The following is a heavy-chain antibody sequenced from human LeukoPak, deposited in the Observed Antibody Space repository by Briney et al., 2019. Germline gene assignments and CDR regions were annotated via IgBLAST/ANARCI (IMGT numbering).Heavy chain of an antibody. Sequence: ASVKVSCKASGYTFTSYYMHWVRQAPGQGXXWMGRIIPILGIANYAQKFQGRVTITADKSTSTAYMELSSLRSEDTAVYYCARGSDSGYDYVNDYWGQGTLVTVSS. D-gene: IGHD5-12*01. CDR1: GYTFTSYY. CDR2: IIPILGIA. CDR3: ARGSDSGYDYVNDY. J-gene: IGHJ4*02. V-gene: IGHV1-69*04.